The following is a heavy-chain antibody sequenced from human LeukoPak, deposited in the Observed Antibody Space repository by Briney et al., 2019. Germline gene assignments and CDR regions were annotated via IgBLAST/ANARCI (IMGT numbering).Heavy chain of an antibody. J-gene: IGHJ4*02. CDR2: IYGSGVSI. D-gene: IGHD1-26*01. V-gene: IGHV3-23*01. Sequence: GGSLRLSCVASGFTFKSYVVNWVRQAPGKGLEWLATIYGSGVSISYADSVKGRFTISRDNSNNTLYLQMNSLRAEDTAMYYCAKDLGWELPAEAYWGQGILVTVSS. CDR3: AKDLGWELPAEAY. CDR1: GFTFKSYV.